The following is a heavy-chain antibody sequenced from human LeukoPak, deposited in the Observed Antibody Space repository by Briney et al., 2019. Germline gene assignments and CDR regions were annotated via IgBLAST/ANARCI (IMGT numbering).Heavy chain of an antibody. J-gene: IGHJ5*02. CDR1: GGTSSSYT. D-gene: IGHD3-10*01. V-gene: IGHV1-69*02. Sequence: SVKVSCKASGGTSSSYTISWVRQAPGQGLEWMGRIIPILGIANYAQKFQGRVTITADKSTSTAYMELSSLRSEDTAVYYCARAPHGMVRGVSWFDPWGQGTLVTVSS. CDR2: IIPILGIA. CDR3: ARAPHGMVRGVSWFDP.